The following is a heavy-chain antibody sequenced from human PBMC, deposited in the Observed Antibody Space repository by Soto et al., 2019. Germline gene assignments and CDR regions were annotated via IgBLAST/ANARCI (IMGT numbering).Heavy chain of an antibody. D-gene: IGHD3-3*01. CDR2: ISGSGGST. CDR3: AKAGYDVWSGPYYYYGMDV. V-gene: IGHV3-23*01. J-gene: IGHJ6*02. CDR1: GFTFSSYA. Sequence: GVSLRLSCAASGFTFSSYAMSWVRQAPGKGLEWVSAISGSGGSTYYADSVKGRFTISRDNSKNTLYLQMNSLRAEDPAVYYCAKAGYDVWSGPYYYYGMDVWGQGTTVTVS.